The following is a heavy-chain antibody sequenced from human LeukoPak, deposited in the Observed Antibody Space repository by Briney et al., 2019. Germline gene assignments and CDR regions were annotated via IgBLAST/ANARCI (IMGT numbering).Heavy chain of an antibody. D-gene: IGHD1-26*01. CDR3: ARAPVGATRYFDY. CDR2: IYYSGST. J-gene: IGHJ4*02. CDR1: GGSISSGDYY. V-gene: IGHV4-30-4*08. Sequence: SQTLSLTCTVSGGSISSGDYYWSWIRQPPGKGLEWIGYIYYSGSTYYNPSLNSRVTISVDPSKNQFSLKLSSVTAADTAVYYCARAPVGATRYFDYWGQGTLVTVSS.